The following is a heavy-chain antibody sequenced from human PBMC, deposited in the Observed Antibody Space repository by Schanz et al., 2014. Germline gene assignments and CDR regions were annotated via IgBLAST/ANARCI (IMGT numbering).Heavy chain of an antibody. V-gene: IGHV3-11*06. Sequence: QVQLVESGGGLVKPGGSLRLSCAASGFTFSDYYMSWIRQAPGKGLEWVSYISSSSSYTNYADSVKGRFTISRDAAKDSLFLQMTSLRADDTAVYFCAREYASTWFESNVMAGRIDNWGQGTLVTVSS. CDR3: AREYASTWFESNVMAGRIDN. D-gene: IGHD2-8*01. J-gene: IGHJ4*02. CDR1: GFTFSDYY. CDR2: ISSSSSYT.